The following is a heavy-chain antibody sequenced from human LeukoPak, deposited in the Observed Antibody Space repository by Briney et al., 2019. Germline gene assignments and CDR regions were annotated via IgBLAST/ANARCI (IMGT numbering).Heavy chain of an antibody. D-gene: IGHD3-16*02. CDR1: GFTFSSYS. Sequence: GGSLRLSCAASGFTFSSYSMNWVRQAPGKGLEWVSYISSSSSTIYYADSVKGRFTISRDNAKNSLYLQMNSLRAEGTAVYYCARMVITFGGVIVAAYFDYWGQGTLVTVSS. CDR3: ARMVITFGGVIVAAYFDY. V-gene: IGHV3-48*01. CDR2: ISSSSSTI. J-gene: IGHJ4*02.